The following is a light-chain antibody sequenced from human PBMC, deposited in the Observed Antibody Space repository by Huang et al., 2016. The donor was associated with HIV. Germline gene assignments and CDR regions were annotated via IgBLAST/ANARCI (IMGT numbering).Light chain of an antibody. CDR3: QQYGSPLT. CDR2: GAS. V-gene: IGKV3-20*01. Sequence: EIVLTQSPGTLSLSPGERATLSCRASQSVSSSYLAWYQQKPGQAPRLLMYGASSRATGIPDRFSGSGSGTDFTLTISRLEPEDFAVYYCQQYGSPLTFGGGTKVEIK. J-gene: IGKJ4*01. CDR1: QSVSSSY.